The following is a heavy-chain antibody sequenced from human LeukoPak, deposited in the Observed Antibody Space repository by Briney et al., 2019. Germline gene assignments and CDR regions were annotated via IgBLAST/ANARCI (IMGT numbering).Heavy chain of an antibody. CDR3: ARVRRGGCSGGSCYYIYFDY. CDR1: GGSVSSGGYY. D-gene: IGHD2-15*01. V-gene: IGHV4-31*03. CDR2: IYYSGST. Sequence: TLSLTCTVSGGSVSSGGYYWSWIRQHPGKGLEWIGYIYYSGSTYYDPSLKSRVTISVDTSKNQFSLKLSSVTAADTAVYYCARVRRGGCSGGSCYYIYFDYWGQGTLVTVSS. J-gene: IGHJ4*02.